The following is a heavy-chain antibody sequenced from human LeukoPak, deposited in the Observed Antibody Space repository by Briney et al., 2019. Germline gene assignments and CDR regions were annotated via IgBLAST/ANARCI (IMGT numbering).Heavy chain of an antibody. CDR2: IYYSGST. J-gene: IGHJ4*02. CDR3: ARESHEWELLWSLDY. D-gene: IGHD1-26*01. Sequence: SETLSLTCTVSSGSISGSSYFWGWIRQPPGKGLEWIGSIYYSGSTYYNPSLKSRVTISVDTSKNQFSLKLSSVTAADTAVYYCARESHEWELLWSLDYWGQGTQVTVSS. V-gene: IGHV4-39*02. CDR1: SGSISGSSYF.